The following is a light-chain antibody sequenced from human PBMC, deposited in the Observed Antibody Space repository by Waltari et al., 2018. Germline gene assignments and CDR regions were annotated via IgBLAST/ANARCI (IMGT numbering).Light chain of an antibody. CDR2: GSS. J-gene: IGKJ2*01. CDR1: QSVSSSY. CDR3: QQYGSSPAT. Sequence: EIVLTKSPGTLSLSPGERATLSCRASQSVSSSYLAWYQQKPGHAPRILIYGSSSKATVIPDRFSGSGSGTDFTLTISRLEPEDFSVYYCQQYGSSPATFGQGTKLEI. V-gene: IGKV3-20*01.